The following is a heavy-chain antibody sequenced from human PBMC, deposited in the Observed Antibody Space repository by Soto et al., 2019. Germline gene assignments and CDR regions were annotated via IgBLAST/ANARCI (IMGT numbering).Heavy chain of an antibody. CDR2: IYPADSET. V-gene: IGHV5-51*01. CDR3: TRHMVSPGSGYFSGAY. Sequence: PVESLKISCKSSGYIFITYSIACFLQMPVKVLEWVGLIYPADSETKYSPAFQGRVTISADKSITTTYLQWSSLKASDSAIYYCTRHMVSPGSGYFSGAYWGQGTLVTVSS. D-gene: IGHD5-12*01. J-gene: IGHJ4*02. CDR1: GYIFITYS.